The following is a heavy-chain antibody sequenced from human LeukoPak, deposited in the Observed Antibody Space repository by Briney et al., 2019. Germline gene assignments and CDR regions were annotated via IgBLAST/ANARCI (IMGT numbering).Heavy chain of an antibody. CDR1: GFTFSSYE. CDR3: ARGYYGSGSFPDY. D-gene: IGHD3-10*01. J-gene: IGHJ4*02. CDR2: ISSSSSYI. V-gene: IGHV3-21*01. Sequence: GGSLRLSCAASGFTFSSYEMNWVRQAPGKGLEWVSSISSSSSYIYYADSVKGRFTISRDNTKNSLYLQMNSLRAEDTAVYYCARGYYGSGSFPDYWGQGTLVTVSS.